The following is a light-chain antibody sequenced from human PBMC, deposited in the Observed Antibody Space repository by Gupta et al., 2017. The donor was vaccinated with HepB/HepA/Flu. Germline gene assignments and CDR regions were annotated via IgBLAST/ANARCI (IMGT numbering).Light chain of an antibody. CDR2: GAS. CDR1: QGVSSTY. Sequence: ELVLTQSPGTLSLSPGERATLSCSASQGVSSTYLAWYQQKPGQAPRLLIYGASSRATGIPDRFSGSGSGTDFTLTISRLEPEDCAVYYCHQYGTSPRTFGQGTKVEIK. V-gene: IGKV3-20*01. J-gene: IGKJ1*01. CDR3: HQYGTSPRT.